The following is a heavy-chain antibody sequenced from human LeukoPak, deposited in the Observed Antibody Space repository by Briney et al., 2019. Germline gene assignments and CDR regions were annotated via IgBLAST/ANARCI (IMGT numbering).Heavy chain of an antibody. D-gene: IGHD3-22*01. CDR2: ISWNSESI. CDR3: AKDFQYDDSSGYLDY. Sequence: PGGSLRLSCAASGFTFDDYAMHWVREAPGKGLEWVSGISWNSESIGHADSVEGRFTISRDNAKNSLYLQMNSLRAEDTALYYCAKDFQYDDSSGYLDYWGQGTLVTVSS. CDR1: GFTFDDYA. J-gene: IGHJ4*02. V-gene: IGHV3-9*01.